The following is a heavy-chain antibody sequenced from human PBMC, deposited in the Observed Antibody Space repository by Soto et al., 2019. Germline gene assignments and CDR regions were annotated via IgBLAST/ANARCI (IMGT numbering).Heavy chain of an antibody. J-gene: IGHJ6*02. V-gene: IGHV5-51*01. CDR1: GHSFTTYW. D-gene: IGHD6-6*01. CDR3: ATSIAARTYYYYGMDV. Sequence: GESLKISCEDSGHSFTTYWIAWVRQMPGKGLEWMGIIYPGDSDTRYSPSFQGQVTISADKSISTAYLQWSSLKASDTAMYYCATSIAARTYYYYGMDVWGQGTTVTVSS. CDR2: IYPGDSDT.